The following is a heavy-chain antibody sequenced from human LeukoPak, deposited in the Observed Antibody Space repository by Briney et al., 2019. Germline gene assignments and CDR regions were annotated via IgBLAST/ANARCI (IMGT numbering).Heavy chain of an antibody. D-gene: IGHD1-26*01. J-gene: IGHJ3*02. CDR2: IIPIFGTA. V-gene: IGHV1-69*05. CDR1: GGTFSSYA. Sequence: SVKVSCKASGGTFSSYAFSWVRQAPGQGLEWMGRIIPIFGTANYAQKFQGRVTITTDESTSTAYMELSSLRSEDTAVYYCARDVLGLQWDLNHDAFDIWGQGTMVTVSS. CDR3: ARDVLGLQWDLNHDAFDI.